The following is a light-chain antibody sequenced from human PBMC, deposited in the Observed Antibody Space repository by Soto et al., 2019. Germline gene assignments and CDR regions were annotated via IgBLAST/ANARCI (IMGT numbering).Light chain of an antibody. J-gene: IGLJ7*01. CDR3: CSYAGTSTHTV. CDR1: SSDVGSYKL. Sequence: QSALTQPASVSGSPGQLITISCTGTSSDVGSYKLVSWYQQHPGKAPKLMISEVSKRPSGISDRFSGSKSGSTASLTISGLQAEDEADYYCCSYAGTSTHTVFGGGTQLTVL. CDR2: EVS. V-gene: IGLV2-23*02.